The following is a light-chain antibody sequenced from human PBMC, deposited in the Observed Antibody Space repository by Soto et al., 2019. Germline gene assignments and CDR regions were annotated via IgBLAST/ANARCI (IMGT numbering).Light chain of an antibody. Sequence: QSVLTQPPSVSAAPDKRVTSPSSERPSNIGYNFVSCYQQFPGAAPKLLIFENDKRVSGTPDRFSGSKSGTSGTLAITGLQTGDEADYYCATWESSLSIAVFGGGTKLTVL. J-gene: IGLJ2*01. CDR1: PSNIGYNF. V-gene: IGLV1-51*02. CDR2: END. CDR3: ATWESSLSIAV.